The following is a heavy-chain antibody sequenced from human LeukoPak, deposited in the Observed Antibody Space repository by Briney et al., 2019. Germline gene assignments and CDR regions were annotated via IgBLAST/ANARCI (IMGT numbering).Heavy chain of an antibody. Sequence: PGGSLRLSCAASGFTFSSYTMNWVRQAPGKGLEWVSAISGSGVGTYYADSVKGRFTISRDNSWNTLYLQMNSLRVEDTAVYYCARGGMSYYDFWSGHSEFQHWGQGTLVTVSS. V-gene: IGHV3-23*01. D-gene: IGHD3-3*01. CDR3: ARGGMSYYDFWSGHSEFQH. CDR2: ISGSGVGT. CDR1: GFTFSSYT. J-gene: IGHJ1*01.